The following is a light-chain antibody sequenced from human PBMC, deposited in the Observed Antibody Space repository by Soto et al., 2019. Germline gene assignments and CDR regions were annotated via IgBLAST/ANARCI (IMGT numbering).Light chain of an antibody. CDR2: DVN. Sequence: QSALTQPASVSGSPGQSITVSCTGTSSDIGGSTYVSWYQQHPGKAPRLIIYDVNNRPSGVAARFSASKSGNTASLTISGLQAEDEADYYCTSYTRSGLYVFGTGTKVTAL. V-gene: IGLV2-14*01. J-gene: IGLJ1*01. CDR3: TSYTRSGLYV. CDR1: SSDIGGSTY.